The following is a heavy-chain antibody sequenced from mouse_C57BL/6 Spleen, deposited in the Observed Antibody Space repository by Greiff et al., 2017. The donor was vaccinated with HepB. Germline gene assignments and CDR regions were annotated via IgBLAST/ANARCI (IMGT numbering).Heavy chain of an antibody. J-gene: IGHJ3*01. D-gene: IGHD2-4*01. V-gene: IGHV1-52*01. CDR1: GYTFTSYW. Sequence: QVQLQQSGAELVRPGSSVKLSCKASGYTFTSYWMHWVKQRPIQGLEWIGNIDPSDSETHYNQKFKDKATLTVDKSSSTAYMQLSSLTSEDSAVYYCARTYDYDGFAYWGQGTLVTVSA. CDR3: ARTYDYDGFAY. CDR2: IDPSDSET.